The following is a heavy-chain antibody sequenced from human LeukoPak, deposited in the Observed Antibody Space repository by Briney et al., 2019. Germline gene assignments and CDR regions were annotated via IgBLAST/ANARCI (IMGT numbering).Heavy chain of an antibody. V-gene: IGHV3-23*01. CDR2: ISGSGGST. CDR1: GFTFSSYA. D-gene: IGHD2-15*01. Sequence: GGSLRLSCAASGFTFSSYAMSCVRQAPGKGLEWVSAISGSGGSTYYADSVKGRFTISRDNSKNTLYLQMNSLRAEDTAVYYCAKEAFVVVVAASESDWFDPWGQGTLVTVSS. CDR3: AKEAFVVVVAASESDWFDP. J-gene: IGHJ5*02.